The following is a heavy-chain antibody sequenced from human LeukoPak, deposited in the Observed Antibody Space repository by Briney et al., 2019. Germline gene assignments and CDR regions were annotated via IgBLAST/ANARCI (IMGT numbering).Heavy chain of an antibody. CDR3: ARGPDYYGSGIRYFDY. CDR2: INHSGST. CDR1: GGSFSGYY. J-gene: IGHJ4*02. Sequence: SETLSLTCAVYGGSFSGYYWSWIRQPPGKGLEWIGEINHSGSTNYNPSLKSRVTISVDTSKNQFSLELSSVTAADTAVYYCARGPDYYGSGIRYFDYWGQGTLVTVSS. D-gene: IGHD3-10*01. V-gene: IGHV4-34*01.